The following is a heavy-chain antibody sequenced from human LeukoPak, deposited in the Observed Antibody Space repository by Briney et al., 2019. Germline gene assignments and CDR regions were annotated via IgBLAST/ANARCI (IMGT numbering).Heavy chain of an antibody. CDR1: GGSISSGDYY. CDR2: IYYSGST. J-gene: IGHJ4*02. V-gene: IGHV4-30-4*01. CDR3: ARIGLSDYYDSSGGSIGY. D-gene: IGHD3-22*01. Sequence: SETLSLTCTVSGGSISSGDYYWSWIRQPPGKGXXXXXYIYYSGSTYYNPSLKSRVTISVDTSKNQFSLKLSSVTAADTAVYYCARIGLSDYYDSSGGSIGYWGQGTLVTVSS.